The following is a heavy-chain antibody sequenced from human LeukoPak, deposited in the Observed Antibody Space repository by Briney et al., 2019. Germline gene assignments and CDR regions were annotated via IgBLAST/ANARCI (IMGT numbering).Heavy chain of an antibody. CDR2: INPNSGGT. V-gene: IGHV1-2*02. D-gene: IGHD3-3*01. J-gene: IGHJ4*02. Sequence: GASLKVSCKASGYTFTGYYMNWVRQAPGQGLEWMGWINPNSGGTNYAQKFQGSVTMTRDTSISTAYMQLGRLRSDDTAVYYCARVFSSRAYWGQGTLVTVSS. CDR3: ARVFSSRAY. CDR1: GYTFTGYY.